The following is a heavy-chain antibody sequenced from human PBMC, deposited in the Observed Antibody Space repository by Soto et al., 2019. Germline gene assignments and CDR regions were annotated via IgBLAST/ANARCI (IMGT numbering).Heavy chain of an antibody. CDR1: GGTFSSYA. J-gene: IGHJ6*02. CDR2: IIPIFGTA. CDR3: ARPRGTVTTYYYYYGMDV. D-gene: IGHD4-4*01. V-gene: IGHV1-69*13. Sequence: ASVKVSCKASGGTFSSYAISWVRQAPGQGLEWMGGIIPIFGTANYAQKFQGRVTITADESTSTAYMELSSLRSEDTAVYYCARPRGTVTTYYYYYGMDVWGQGTTVTVSS.